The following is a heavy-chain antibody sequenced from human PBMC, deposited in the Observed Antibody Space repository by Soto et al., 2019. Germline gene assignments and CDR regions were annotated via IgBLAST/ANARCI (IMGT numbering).Heavy chain of an antibody. V-gene: IGHV5-51*07. CDR2: IYPGNSDA. J-gene: IGHJ5*01. D-gene: IGHD6-13*01. CDR3: ERHGYSSSWYPDS. CDR1: GSRFTSFY. Sequence: PGESVNIVWAVSGSRFTSFYIGWVHHIPGKGLEWMEIIYPGNSDARYSPSFQGQVTISADESINTAYLQWSSLKASDTAMYFCERHGYSSSWYPDSWGQGTQVTVSS.